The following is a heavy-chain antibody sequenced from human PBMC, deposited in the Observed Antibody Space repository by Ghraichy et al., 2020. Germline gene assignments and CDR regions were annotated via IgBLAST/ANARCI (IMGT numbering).Heavy chain of an antibody. V-gene: IGHV4-59*08. CDR3: ARLRRSSWVDFDY. J-gene: IGHJ4*02. Sequence: SETLSLTCTVSGGSISSYYWSWIRQPPGKGLEWIGYVYYSGSTNYNPSLKSRVTISVDTSKNQFSLKLSSVTAADTAVYYCARLRRSSWVDFDYWGQGTLVTVSS. CDR2: VYYSGST. CDR1: GGSISSYY. D-gene: IGHD6-13*01.